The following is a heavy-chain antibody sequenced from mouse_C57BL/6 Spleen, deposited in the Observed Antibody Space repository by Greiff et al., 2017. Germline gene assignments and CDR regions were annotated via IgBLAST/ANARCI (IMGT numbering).Heavy chain of an antibody. D-gene: IGHD2-4*01. CDR3: TTPMITSYYFDY. V-gene: IGHV14-1*01. J-gene: IGHJ2*01. CDR2: IDPEDGDT. Sequence: EVQLQQSGAELVRPGASVKLSCTASGFNIKDYYMHWVKQRPEQGLEWIGRIDPEDGDTEYAPKFQGKATMTADTSSNTAYLQLSSLTSEDTAVYYCTTPMITSYYFDYWGQGTTLTVSS. CDR1: GFNIKDYY.